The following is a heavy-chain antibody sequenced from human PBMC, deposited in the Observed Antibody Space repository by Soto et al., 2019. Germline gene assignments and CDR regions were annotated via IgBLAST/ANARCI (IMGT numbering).Heavy chain of an antibody. CDR1: GGTFSSYA. Sequence: ASVKVSCKASGGTFSSYAISWVRQAPGQGLEWMGGIIPIFGTANYAQKFQGRVTITADKSTSTAYMELSSLRSEDTAVYYCARGAFYYYGMDVWGQGTTVTVSS. V-gene: IGHV1-69*06. CDR2: IIPIFGTA. CDR3: ARGAFYYYGMDV. J-gene: IGHJ6*02.